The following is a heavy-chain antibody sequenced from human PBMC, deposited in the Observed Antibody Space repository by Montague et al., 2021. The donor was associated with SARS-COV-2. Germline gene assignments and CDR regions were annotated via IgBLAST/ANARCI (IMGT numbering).Heavy chain of an antibody. D-gene: IGHD4-17*01. CDR3: ARAPDDYGTFGY. CDR2: IYYTGST. CDR1: GGSISGFY. V-gene: IGHV4-59*13. Sequence: SETLSLTCTVSGGSISGFYWSWIRQPPGKGLEWIGYIYYTGSTNYNPSLINRVIISLDTSKNQFSLKLSSLTTADTGVYYCARAPDDYGTFGYWGQGIRSSSPQ. J-gene: IGHJ4*02.